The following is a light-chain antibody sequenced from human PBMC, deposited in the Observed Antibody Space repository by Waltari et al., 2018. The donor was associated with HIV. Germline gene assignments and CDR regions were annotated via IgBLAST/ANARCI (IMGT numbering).Light chain of an antibody. J-gene: IGLJ1*01. CDR3: AAWDDTLNVYV. Sequence: QSVLTQPPSVSGAPGQRVTIPCSGRGSNIRSTFVNWYQQLPVTAPRALIYNDDQRPSGVPARFSGSKSGTTASLAISGLQSEDEAEYYCAAWDDTLNVYVFGSGTKVTVL. CDR2: NDD. V-gene: IGLV1-44*01. CDR1: GSNIRSTF.